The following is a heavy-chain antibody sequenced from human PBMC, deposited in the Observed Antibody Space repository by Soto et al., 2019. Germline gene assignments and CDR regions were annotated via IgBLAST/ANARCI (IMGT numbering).Heavy chain of an antibody. V-gene: IGHV4-30-2*01. Sequence: QLQLQESGSGLVKASQTLSLTCAVSGDSISSGGYSWSWIRQPPGKGLEWIGYIYHSGSPHYNPSLKSRVTISVDSSKNQFSLDLSSVTAADTAVYYCARGATAGTGLFDHWGQGTLVTVSS. CDR2: IYHSGSP. J-gene: IGHJ4*02. CDR1: GDSISSGGYS. CDR3: ARGATAGTGLFDH. D-gene: IGHD6-13*01.